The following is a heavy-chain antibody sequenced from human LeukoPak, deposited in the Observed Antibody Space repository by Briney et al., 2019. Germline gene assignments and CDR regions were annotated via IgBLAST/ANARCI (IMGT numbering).Heavy chain of an antibody. CDR1: GGTFSSYA. V-gene: IGHV1-69*04. J-gene: IGHJ4*02. CDR3: AREVRKYYYDSSAKSLDY. D-gene: IGHD3-22*01. Sequence: SVTVSCKASGGTFSSYAISWVRQAPGQGLEWMGRIIPILGIANYAQKFQGRVTITADKSTSTAYMELSSLRSEDTAVYYCAREVRKYYYDSSAKSLDYWGQGTLVTVSS. CDR2: IIPILGIA.